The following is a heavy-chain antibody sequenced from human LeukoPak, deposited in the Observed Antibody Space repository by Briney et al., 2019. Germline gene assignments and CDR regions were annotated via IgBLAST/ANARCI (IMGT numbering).Heavy chain of an antibody. V-gene: IGHV3-33*06. CDR3: AKDKAGSTAYYFDY. Sequence: GRSLRLSCAASGFTFSSYGMHWVRQAPGKGLEWVAVIWYDGSNKYYADSVKGRFTISRDNSKNTLYLQMNSLRAEDTAIYYCAKDKAGSTAYYFDYWGQGTLVTVSS. D-gene: IGHD6-13*01. J-gene: IGHJ4*02. CDR2: IWYDGSNK. CDR1: GFTFSSYG.